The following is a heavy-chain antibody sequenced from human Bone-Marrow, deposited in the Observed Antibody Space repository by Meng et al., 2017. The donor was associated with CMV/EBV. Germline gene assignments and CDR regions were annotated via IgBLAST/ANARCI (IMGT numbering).Heavy chain of an antibody. CDR2: ISSNGGST. CDR1: GFTFSSYA. J-gene: IGHJ4*02. V-gene: IGHV3-64*02. CDR3: ARMYYDFWSGSREFDY. D-gene: IGHD3-3*01. Sequence: GESLKISCAASGFTFSSYAMHWVRQAPGKGLEYVSAISSNGGSTYYADSVKGRFTISRDNSKNTLYHKMNSLRAEDTAVYYCARMYYDFWSGSREFDYWGQGTLVTVYS.